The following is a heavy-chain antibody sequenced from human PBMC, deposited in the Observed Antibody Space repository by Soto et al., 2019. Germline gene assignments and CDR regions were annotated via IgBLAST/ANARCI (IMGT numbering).Heavy chain of an antibody. CDR1: GFTFANNG. J-gene: IGHJ4*02. CDR3: AKDAPEYGNYYFDF. CDR2: ISDSAGST. Sequence: QLLESGGGLVQPGGSLRLSWVASGFTFANNGMNWVPQAPGRGLEWVSVISDSAGSTHYADSVKGRFTISRDKSKNSLYLQMNSLRVEDTAIYYCAKDAPEYGNYYFDFWGQGTLVTVSS. D-gene: IGHD1-7*01. V-gene: IGHV3-23*01.